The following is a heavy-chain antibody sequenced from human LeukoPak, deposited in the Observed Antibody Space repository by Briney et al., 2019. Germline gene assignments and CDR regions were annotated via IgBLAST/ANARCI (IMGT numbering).Heavy chain of an antibody. Sequence: ASVKVSCKASGYTFTSYGISWVRQAPGQGLEWMGWISAYNGNTNYAQKPQGRVTMTTDTSTSTAYMELRSLRSDDTAVYYCARDSEVTVTATFDYWGQGTLVTVSS. J-gene: IGHJ4*02. CDR2: ISAYNGNT. D-gene: IGHD4-17*01. CDR3: ARDSEVTVTATFDY. CDR1: GYTFTSYG. V-gene: IGHV1-18*01.